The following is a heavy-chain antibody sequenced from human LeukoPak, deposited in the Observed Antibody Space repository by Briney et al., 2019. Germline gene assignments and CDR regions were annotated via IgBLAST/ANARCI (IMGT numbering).Heavy chain of an antibody. CDR3: AKGIVVVAATLPDY. CDR1: GFTFSSYS. V-gene: IGHV3-21*04. D-gene: IGHD2-15*01. J-gene: IGHJ4*02. CDR2: ISSSSSYI. Sequence: GGSLRLSCAASGFTFSSYSMNWVRQAPGKGLEWVSSISSSSSYIYYADSVKGRFTISRDNAKNSLYLQMNSLRAEDTAVYYCAKGIVVVAATLPDYWGQGTLVTVSS.